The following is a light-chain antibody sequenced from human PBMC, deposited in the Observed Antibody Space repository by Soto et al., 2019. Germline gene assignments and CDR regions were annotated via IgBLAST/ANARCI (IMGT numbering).Light chain of an antibody. CDR3: QQYDSWPLT. J-gene: IGKJ4*01. V-gene: IGKV3D-15*01. CDR1: QSVDRN. Sequence: EIVMTQSPGTLSVSTEEGATLSCRVSQSVDRNLAWYQQKPGQAPRLLIYGASTRPTGIPDRFSGSGSGTAFSLTISSLQSEDFAVYYCQQYDSWPLTFGGGTKVEIK. CDR2: GAS.